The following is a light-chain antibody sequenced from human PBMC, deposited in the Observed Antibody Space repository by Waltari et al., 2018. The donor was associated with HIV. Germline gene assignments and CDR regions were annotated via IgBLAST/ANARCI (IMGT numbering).Light chain of an antibody. CDR3: QHYSSSSWT. CDR2: GAS. CDR1: QSITSNS. Sequence: EIVLTQSPGTLSLSPGERATLFCRASQSITSNSLAWYQQKSGQPPRFLIYGASNRAIGIPDRFSGSGSGTDFTLTISRLEPEDFAVYYCQHYSSSSWTFGQGTKVEIK. J-gene: IGKJ1*01. V-gene: IGKV3-20*01.